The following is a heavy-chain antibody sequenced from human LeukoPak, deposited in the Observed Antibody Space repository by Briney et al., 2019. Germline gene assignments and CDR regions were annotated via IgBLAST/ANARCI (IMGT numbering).Heavy chain of an antibody. CDR2: ISYDGSNK. Sequence: GGSLRLSCAASGFTFSSYAMHWVRQAPGKGLEWVAVISYDGSNKYYADSVKGRFTISRDNSKNTLYLQMNSLRAEDTAVYYCARFVHSSSCCSDYYYMDVWGKGTTVTVSS. D-gene: IGHD6-13*01. CDR1: GFTFSSYA. CDR3: ARFVHSSSCCSDYYYMDV. V-gene: IGHV3-30*04. J-gene: IGHJ6*03.